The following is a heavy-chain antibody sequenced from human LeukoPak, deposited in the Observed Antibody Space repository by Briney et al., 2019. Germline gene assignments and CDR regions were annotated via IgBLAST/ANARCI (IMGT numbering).Heavy chain of an antibody. V-gene: IGHV3-30*18. Sequence: GRSLRLSCAASGFTFSSYGMHWVRQAPGKGLEWVAVIPYDGSNKYYADSVKGRFTISRDNSKNTLYLQMNSLRAEDTAVYYCAKDYDYVWGSYRATPFDYWGQGTLVTVSS. J-gene: IGHJ4*02. CDR3: AKDYDYVWGSYRATPFDY. CDR2: IPYDGSNK. D-gene: IGHD3-16*02. CDR1: GFTFSSYG.